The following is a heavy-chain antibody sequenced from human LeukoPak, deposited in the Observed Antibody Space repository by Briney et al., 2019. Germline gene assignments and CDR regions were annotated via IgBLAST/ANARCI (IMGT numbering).Heavy chain of an antibody. V-gene: IGHV3-23*01. Sequence: ETLSLTCTVSGVSINSHYLNWIRQPPGKGLEWVSAISGSGGSTCYADSVKGRFTISRDNSKNTLYLQMNSLRAEDTAVYYCAKDISYYYDSSGYYVYWGQGTLVTVSS. J-gene: IGHJ4*02. D-gene: IGHD3-22*01. CDR3: AKDISYYYDSSGYYVY. CDR2: ISGSGGST. CDR1: GVSINSHY.